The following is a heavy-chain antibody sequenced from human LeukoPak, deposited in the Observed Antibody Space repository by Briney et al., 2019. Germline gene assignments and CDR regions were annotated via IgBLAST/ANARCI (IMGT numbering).Heavy chain of an antibody. CDR1: GFTFSSYA. Sequence: GRSLRLSCAASGFTFSSYAMHWVRQAPGKGLEWVAVISYDGSNKYYADSVKGRFTISRDNSKNTLYLQMNSLRAEDTAVYYCARGSLVVAIGRPYYYYGMDVWGQGTTVTVSS. CDR3: ARGSLVVAIGRPYYYYGMDV. J-gene: IGHJ6*02. V-gene: IGHV3-30-3*01. CDR2: ISYDGSNK. D-gene: IGHD2-15*01.